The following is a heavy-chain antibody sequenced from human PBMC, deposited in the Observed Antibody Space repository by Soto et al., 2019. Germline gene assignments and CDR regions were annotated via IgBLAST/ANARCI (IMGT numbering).Heavy chain of an antibody. CDR2: ISYDGSNK. D-gene: IGHD3-22*01. CDR1: GFTFSSYG. Sequence: QVQLVESGGGVVQPGRSLRLSCAASGFTFSSYGMHWVRQAPGKGLEWVAVISYDGSNKYYADSVKGRFTISRDNSKNTLYLQMNSLRAEDTAVYYCAKVDTTAMIVAIYYYYGMDVWGQGTTVTVSS. CDR3: AKVDTTAMIVAIYYYYGMDV. V-gene: IGHV3-30*18. J-gene: IGHJ6*02.